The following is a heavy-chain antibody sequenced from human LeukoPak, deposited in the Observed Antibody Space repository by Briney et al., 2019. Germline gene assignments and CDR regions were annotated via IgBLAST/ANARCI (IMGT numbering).Heavy chain of an antibody. CDR2: ISGSGGST. D-gene: IGHD6-19*01. CDR3: AKAGYSSGWYYYYYMDV. V-gene: IGHV3-23*01. J-gene: IGHJ6*03. CDR1: GLTFSSYA. Sequence: GGSLRLSCAASGLTFSSYAMSWVRQAPGKGLEWVSAISGSGGSTYYADSVKGRFTISRDNSKNTLYLQMNSLRAEDTAVYYCAKAGYSSGWYYYYYMDVWGKGTTVTVSS.